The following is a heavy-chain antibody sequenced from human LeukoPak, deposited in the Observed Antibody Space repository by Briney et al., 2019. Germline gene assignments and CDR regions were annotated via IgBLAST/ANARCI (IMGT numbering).Heavy chain of an antibody. CDR2: IYYSGST. J-gene: IGHJ4*02. V-gene: IGHV4-31*03. Sequence: KPSQTLSLTCTVSGGSISSGGYYWSWIRQHPGKGLEWIGYIYYSGSTYYNPSLKSRVTISVDTSKNQFSLKLSSVTAADTAVYYCARWELRGMATRGYLDYWGQGTLVTVSS. CDR3: ARWELRGMATRGYLDY. D-gene: IGHD5-24*01. CDR1: GGSISSGGYY.